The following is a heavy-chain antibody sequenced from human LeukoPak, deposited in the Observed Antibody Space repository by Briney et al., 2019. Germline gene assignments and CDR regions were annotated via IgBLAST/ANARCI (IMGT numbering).Heavy chain of an antibody. Sequence: SETLSLTCAVSGGFISSSNWWSWVRQPPGKGLEWIGEIYHSGSTNYNPSLKSRVTISVDTSKNQFSLKLSSVTAADTAVYYCASMPWGIAAAAVDAFDIWGQGTMVTVSS. J-gene: IGHJ3*02. D-gene: IGHD6-13*01. CDR2: IYHSGST. CDR3: ASMPWGIAAAAVDAFDI. CDR1: GGFISSSNW. V-gene: IGHV4-4*02.